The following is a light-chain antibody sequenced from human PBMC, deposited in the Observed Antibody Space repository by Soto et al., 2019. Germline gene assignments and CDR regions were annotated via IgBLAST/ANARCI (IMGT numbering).Light chain of an antibody. CDR3: QSYDISLRGV. Sequence: QAVVTQPPSVSGAPGQRVTISCTGSSSNIGAGYDVHWYQQLPGTAPKLLIYGNSNRPSGVPDRFSGSKSGTSASLAITGLQAEDEADYYCQSYDISLRGVFGGGTKVTVL. J-gene: IGLJ3*02. CDR1: SSNIGAGYD. V-gene: IGLV1-40*01. CDR2: GNS.